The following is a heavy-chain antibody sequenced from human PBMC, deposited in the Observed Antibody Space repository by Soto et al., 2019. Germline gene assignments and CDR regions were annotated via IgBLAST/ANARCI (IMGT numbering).Heavy chain of an antibody. V-gene: IGHV3-7*01. CDR2: IDAVGSEY. D-gene: IGHD1-20*01. J-gene: IGHJ4*02. Sequence: EVQLEESGGGLVHTGGYLSLCCAASGFTFSSYWMNWVRQAPGKRLEWVANIDAVGSEYNDAESVTVRFTISRDNAKNTLYLQMNSLRAADTSVYYCAITGDVHHDFLDYWGQGILVSVSS. CDR1: GFTFSSYW. CDR3: AITGDVHHDFLDY.